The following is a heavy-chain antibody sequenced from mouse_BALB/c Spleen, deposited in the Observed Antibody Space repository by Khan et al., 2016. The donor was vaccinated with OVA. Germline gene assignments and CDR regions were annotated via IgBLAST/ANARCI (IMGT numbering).Heavy chain of an antibody. V-gene: IGHV2-2*03. CDR2: IWSAGSP. CDR1: GFSLTNYS. Sequence: QVRLKQSGPGLVQPSQSLSITCTVSGFSLTNYSVHWVRQSPGKGLEWLGVIWSAGSPDYNAAFISRLTIRTDNYRSQAFFKMNSLQSHDTAIFFCARRGYDYGRGALFAYWGQGTLVTVAA. CDR3: ARRGYDYGRGALFAY. J-gene: IGHJ3*01. D-gene: IGHD2-4*01.